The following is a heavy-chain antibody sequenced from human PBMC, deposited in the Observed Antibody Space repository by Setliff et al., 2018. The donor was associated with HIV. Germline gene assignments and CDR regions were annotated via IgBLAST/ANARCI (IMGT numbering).Heavy chain of an antibody. J-gene: IGHJ4*02. Sequence: PSETLSLTCTVSGGSISSGSYYWSWIRQPAGKGLEWIGRIYTSGSTNYNPSLKSRVTISVDTSKNQFSLKLSSVTAADTAVYYCARDNDSSGYCWGQGTLVTVSS. D-gene: IGHD3-22*01. CDR2: IYTSGST. CDR1: GGSISSGSYY. V-gene: IGHV4-61*02. CDR3: ARDNDSSGYC.